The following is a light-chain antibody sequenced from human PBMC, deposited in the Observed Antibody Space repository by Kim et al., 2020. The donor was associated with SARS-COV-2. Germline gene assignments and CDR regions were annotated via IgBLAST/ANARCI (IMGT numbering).Light chain of an antibody. CDR1: QSVSSY. V-gene: IGKV3-11*01. J-gene: IGKJ1*01. CDR3: QQRSNWPRGT. Sequence: SPGKRAPLSCRASQSVSSYLAWYQQKPGQAPSLLVYDASNRATGIPARFSGSGSGTDFTLTISSLEPEDFAVYYCQQRSNWPRGTFGQGTKVEIK. CDR2: DAS.